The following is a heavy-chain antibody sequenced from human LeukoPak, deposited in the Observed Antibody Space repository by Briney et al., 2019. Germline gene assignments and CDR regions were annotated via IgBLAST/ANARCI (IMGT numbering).Heavy chain of an antibody. CDR2: ISAYNGNT. D-gene: IGHD3-9*01. CDR3: ARLHEATTVRYFDWLLQNNHYYYYGMDV. Sequence: ASVKVSCQASGYTFTSYGISSVRQAPGQGLEWMGWISAYNGNTNYAQKLQGRVTMTTDTSTSTAYMELRSMRSDDTAVYYCARLHEATTVRYFDWLLQNNHYYYYGMDVWGQGTTVTVSS. J-gene: IGHJ6*02. CDR1: GYTFTSYG. V-gene: IGHV1-18*01.